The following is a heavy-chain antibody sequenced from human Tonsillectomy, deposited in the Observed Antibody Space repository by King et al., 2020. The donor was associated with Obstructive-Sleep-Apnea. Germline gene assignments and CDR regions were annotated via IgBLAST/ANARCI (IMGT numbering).Heavy chain of an antibody. CDR2: ISDDGSDK. CDR1: GFTFSNYG. CDR3: GGYNWFDP. Sequence: HVQLVESGGGVVQPGRSLRLSCAASGFTFSNYGMHWVRQAPGEGLEWVAIISDDGSDKYYADSLKGRFTISRDNSKSTLYLQMNSLRPEDTAVYYCGGYNWFDPWGQGTLVTVSS. D-gene: IGHD6-13*01. V-gene: IGHV3-30*03. J-gene: IGHJ5*02.